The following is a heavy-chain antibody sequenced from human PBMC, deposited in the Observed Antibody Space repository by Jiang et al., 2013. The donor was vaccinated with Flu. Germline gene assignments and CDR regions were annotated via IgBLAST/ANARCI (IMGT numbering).Heavy chain of an antibody. CDR2: ISANNGDT. Sequence: GAEVKQPGASVKVSCKTSGYTFGNSGISWVRQAPGQGLEWMGWISANNGDTNYVQKFRGRITMTTDTSTTTGYMELRSLRSDDTAMYYCARDEDLSGSYDAFDIWGQGTMVIVSS. CDR3: ARDEDLSGSYDAFDI. V-gene: IGHV1-18*01. J-gene: IGHJ3*02. CDR1: GYTFGNSG. D-gene: IGHD3-10*01.